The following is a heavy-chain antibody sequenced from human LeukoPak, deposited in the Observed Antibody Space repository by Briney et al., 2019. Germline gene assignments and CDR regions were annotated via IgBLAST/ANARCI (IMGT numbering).Heavy chain of an antibody. J-gene: IGHJ4*02. D-gene: IGHD4-17*01. V-gene: IGHV1-2*02. CDR3: AMLTVTTSSDFDY. Sequence: GASVKVSCKASGYTFTCYCMHWVRQAPGQGLEWMGWINPNSGGTNYAQKFQGRVTMTRDTSISTAYMELSRLRSDDTAVYYCAMLTVTTSSDFDYWGQGTPVTVSS. CDR2: INPNSGGT. CDR1: GYTFTCYC.